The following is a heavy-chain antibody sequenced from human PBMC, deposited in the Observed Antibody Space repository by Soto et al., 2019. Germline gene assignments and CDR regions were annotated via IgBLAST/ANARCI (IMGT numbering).Heavy chain of an antibody. D-gene: IGHD3-22*01. V-gene: IGHV1-69*01. CDR2: IIPVFQTA. J-gene: IGHJ4*02. CDR1: GGLFSSYP. CDR3: ARGGSGYTWFNEF. Sequence: QEQLVQSGAEVKKPGSSVKVSCKASGGLFSSYPISWVRQVHGQGLEWMGGIIPVFQTAYYTQRFQGRVTITADESTNTAYMELSSLRSEDTAIYYCARGGSGYTWFNEFWGQGTLVTGSS.